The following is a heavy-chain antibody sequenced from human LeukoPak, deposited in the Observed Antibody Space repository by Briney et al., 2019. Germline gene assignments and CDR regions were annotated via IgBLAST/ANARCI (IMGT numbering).Heavy chain of an antibody. CDR3: AELGITMIGGV. CDR1: GFTFSSNW. Sequence: GGSLRLSCAASGFTFSSNWMSWVRQAPGKGLEWVANIKQDGSEKYYVDSVKGRSTISRDNANNSLYLQMNSLRVDDTAVYYCAELGITMIGGVWGKGTTVTISS. J-gene: IGHJ6*04. D-gene: IGHD3-10*02. V-gene: IGHV3-7*01. CDR2: IKQDGSEK.